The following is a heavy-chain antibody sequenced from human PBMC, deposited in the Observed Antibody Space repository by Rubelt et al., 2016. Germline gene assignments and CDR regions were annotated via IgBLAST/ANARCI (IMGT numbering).Heavy chain of an antibody. CDR1: GFTLSSYW. Sequence: EVQLVESGGGLVQPGGSLRLSCAASGFTLSSYWMHWVRQAPGKGLEWVANINQAGSEEHYVGSVKGRFTISRDNTKNSLYLQMNNLSAEDTAVYYCAGGRNGALWGQGTLVIVSS. D-gene: IGHD2-8*01. J-gene: IGHJ4*02. CDR3: AGGRNGAL. CDR2: INQAGSEE. V-gene: IGHV3-7*03.